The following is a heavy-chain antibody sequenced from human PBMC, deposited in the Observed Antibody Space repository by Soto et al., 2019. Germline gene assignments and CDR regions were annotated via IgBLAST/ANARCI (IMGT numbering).Heavy chain of an antibody. V-gene: IGHV1-3*05. J-gene: IGHJ4*02. Sequence: QVQLVQSGAEEKKPGASVKVSCKASGYTFTSYAMHWVRQAPGQRLEWMGWINAGNGNTKYSQKFQGRITVTXXTSASTAYMELSSLRSEDTAVYYCASSGSYWGIDYWGQGTLVTVSS. D-gene: IGHD1-26*01. CDR2: INAGNGNT. CDR1: GYTFTSYA. CDR3: ASSGSYWGIDY.